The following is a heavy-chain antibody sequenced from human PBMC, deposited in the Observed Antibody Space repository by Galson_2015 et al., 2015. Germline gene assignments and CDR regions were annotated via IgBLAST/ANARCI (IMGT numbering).Heavy chain of an antibody. Sequence: SLRLSCAASGFTFNTAWMSWVRQAPGKGLEWVSTISDSGDTTYFADSVRGRFTVSRDNSKNTLYLQINSLRAEDTAVFYCAKGFYRGPVGNAFDIWGQGTMVTVSS. V-gene: IGHV3-23*01. D-gene: IGHD6-13*01. J-gene: IGHJ3*02. CDR3: AKGFYRGPVGNAFDI. CDR2: ISDSGDTT. CDR1: GFTFNTAW.